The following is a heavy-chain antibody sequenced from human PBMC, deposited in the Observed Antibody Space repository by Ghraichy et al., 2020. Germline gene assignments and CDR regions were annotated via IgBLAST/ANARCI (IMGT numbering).Heavy chain of an antibody. Sequence: LSLTCAASGFTFSSYAMHWVRQAPGKGLEWVAVISYDGSNKYYADSVKGRFTISRDNSKNTLYLQMNSLRAEDTAVYYCAREGVDDYIWGSYRTYYFDYWGQRTLVTVSS. V-gene: IGHV3-30-3*01. CDR2: ISYDGSNK. CDR3: AREGVDDYIWGSYRTYYFDY. J-gene: IGHJ4*02. D-gene: IGHD3-16*02. CDR1: GFTFSSYA.